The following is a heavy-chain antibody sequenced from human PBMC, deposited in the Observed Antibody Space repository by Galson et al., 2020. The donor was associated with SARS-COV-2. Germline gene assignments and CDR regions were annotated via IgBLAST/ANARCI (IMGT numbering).Heavy chain of an antibody. CDR3: ARGHRGVVPSPVLGLGPFYSCYYMDV. V-gene: IGHV4-34*01. J-gene: IGHJ6*03. Sequence: SETLSLTCAVYGGSFSGYSWTWIRQAPGKGLEWIGEINISGNTNYSPSLRSRFTISVDTSKNQFSLSLTSVTTADTAVYYCARGHRGVVPSPVLGLGPFYSCYYMDVWGKGTTVSVSS. CDR2: INISGNT. D-gene: IGHD3-16*01. CDR1: GGSFSGYS.